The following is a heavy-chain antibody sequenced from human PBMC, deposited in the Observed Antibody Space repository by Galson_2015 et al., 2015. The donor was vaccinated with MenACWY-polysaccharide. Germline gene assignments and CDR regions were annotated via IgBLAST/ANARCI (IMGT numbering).Heavy chain of an antibody. CDR2: VSSGSSYI. V-gene: IGHV3-21*04. CDR1: GFTFSTYP. J-gene: IGHJ4*02. CDR3: AKLCPRISWTVGLDY. D-gene: IGHD3/OR15-3a*01. Sequence: SLRLSCAASGFTFSTYPMTWVRQAPGKGLEWVSSVSSGSSYIYYAESVKGRFTITRDNAKNTLYLQMNNLRAEDTAVYYCAKLCPRISWTVGLDYWGQGTLLTGSS.